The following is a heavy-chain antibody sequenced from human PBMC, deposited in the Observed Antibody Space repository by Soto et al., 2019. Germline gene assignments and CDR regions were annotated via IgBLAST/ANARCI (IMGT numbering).Heavy chain of an antibody. D-gene: IGHD6-13*01. Sequence: APVKVSCKASGYTFTSYAMHWLRQAPGQRLEWMGWINAGNGNTKYSQKFQGRVTVTRDTSASTAYMELSSLRSEDTAVYYCARVSRQQQLADDAFDIWGQGTMVTVSS. J-gene: IGHJ3*02. V-gene: IGHV1-3*01. CDR1: GYTFTSYA. CDR2: INAGNGNT. CDR3: ARVSRQQQLADDAFDI.